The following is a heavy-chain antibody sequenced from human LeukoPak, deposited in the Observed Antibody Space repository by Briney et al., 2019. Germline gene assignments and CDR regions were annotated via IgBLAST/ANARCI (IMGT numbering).Heavy chain of an antibody. D-gene: IGHD3-22*01. CDR2: IIPIFGTA. Sequence: SVKVSCKASGGTFSSYAISWVRQAPGQGLEWMGGIIPIFGTANYAQKFQGRVTITADESTSTAYMELSNLRSEDTAVYYCARGGITMIVVDPDAFDIWGQGTMVAVSS. CDR1: GGTFSSYA. J-gene: IGHJ3*02. CDR3: ARGGITMIVVDPDAFDI. V-gene: IGHV1-69*13.